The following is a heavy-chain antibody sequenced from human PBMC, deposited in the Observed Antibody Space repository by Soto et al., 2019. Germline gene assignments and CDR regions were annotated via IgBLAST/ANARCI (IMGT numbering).Heavy chain of an antibody. D-gene: IGHD5-18*01. CDR3: AKDRSVDTRDWFDP. J-gene: IGHJ5*02. CDR1: GFTFGTYA. V-gene: IGHV3-23*01. Sequence: EVQLLESGGGLLQPGGSLRLSCAASGFTFGTYAMNWVRQAPGKGLEWVSGITGSGGGTYYADSVKGRFTISRDNSKNTLYLQMNSLRADDTAVYYCAKDRSVDTRDWFDPWGQGTLVTVSS. CDR2: ITGSGGGT.